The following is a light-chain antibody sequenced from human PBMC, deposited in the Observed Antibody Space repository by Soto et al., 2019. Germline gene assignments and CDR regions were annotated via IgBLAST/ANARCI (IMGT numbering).Light chain of an antibody. CDR3: LRSYSGARPV. CDR1: TGAVTSGHY. V-gene: IGLV7-46*01. Sequence: QAVVTQEPSLTVSPGGTVTLTCGSSTGAVTSGHYPYWFQQKPGQAPRTLIYDTSNKHSWTPARFSGSLLGGKAALTLSGSQPEDEAEYHCLRSYSGARPVFAGGTKLTVL. CDR2: DTS. J-gene: IGLJ2*01.